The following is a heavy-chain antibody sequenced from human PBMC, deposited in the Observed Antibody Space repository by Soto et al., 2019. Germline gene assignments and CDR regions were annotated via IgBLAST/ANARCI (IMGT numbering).Heavy chain of an antibody. CDR3: ARGNALDV. J-gene: IGHJ3*01. CDR1: GDSVSSDITS. V-gene: IGHV6-1*01. Sequence: QGQLQQSGPGLVKPSQTLSLTCAIPGDSVSSDITSWNWIRQSPSRGLEWLGRTYYRSKWFHDYAASVKSRITINPDTSKNQFSLELNSMPPEDTAVYYCARGNALDVWGQGTVVTVSS. CDR2: TYYRSKWFH. D-gene: IGHD3-10*01.